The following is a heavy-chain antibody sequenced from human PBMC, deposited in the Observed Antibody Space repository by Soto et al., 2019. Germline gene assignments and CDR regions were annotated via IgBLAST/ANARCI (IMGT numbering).Heavy chain of an antibody. CDR1: GFTFSSYA. CDR2: IKQDGSEK. CDR3: ARDEGYSYGSEFDY. V-gene: IGHV3-7*01. D-gene: IGHD5-18*01. Sequence: GGSLRLSCAASGFTFSSYAMSWVRQAPGKGLEWVANIKQDGSEKYYVDSVKGRFTISRDNAKNSLYLQMNSLRAEDTAVYYCARDEGYSYGSEFDYWGQGTLVTVSS. J-gene: IGHJ4*02.